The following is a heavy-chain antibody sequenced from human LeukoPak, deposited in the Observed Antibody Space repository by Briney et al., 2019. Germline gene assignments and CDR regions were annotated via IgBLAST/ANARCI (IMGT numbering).Heavy chain of an antibody. Sequence: GSXRLSCAASGFTFSGYAMNWVRQAPGKGLEWVSGIGGSGGTTYYADSVKGRFTISRDNSKNTLYLQMNSLRAEDTAVYYCAKGRGATVVANFDYWGQGTLVTVSS. CDR1: GFTFSGYA. D-gene: IGHD4-23*01. CDR2: IGGSGGTT. J-gene: IGHJ4*02. V-gene: IGHV3-23*01. CDR3: AKGRGATVVANFDY.